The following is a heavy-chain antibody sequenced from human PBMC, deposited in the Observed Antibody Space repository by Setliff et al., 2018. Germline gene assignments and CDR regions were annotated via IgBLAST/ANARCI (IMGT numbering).Heavy chain of an antibody. CDR3: ARQLYYYGTPGYFDY. V-gene: IGHV4-30-4*08. CDR2: IYYSGNT. J-gene: IGHJ4*02. D-gene: IGHD3-10*01. Sequence: PSETLSLTCTVSGGSISSGDYYWTWIRQPPGKGLEWIGFIYYSGNTSYNPSLKSRLTIPVDTSKNLFSLKLSSVTAADTAVYYCARQLYYYGTPGYFDYWGQGTLVTVSS. CDR1: GGSISSGDYY.